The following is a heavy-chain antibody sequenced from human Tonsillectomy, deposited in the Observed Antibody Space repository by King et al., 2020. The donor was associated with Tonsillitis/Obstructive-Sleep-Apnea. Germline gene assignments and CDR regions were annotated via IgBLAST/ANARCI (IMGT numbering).Heavy chain of an antibody. CDR1: GGSISSFF. CDR3: AGLDGDGGDNWFDP. J-gene: IGHJ5*02. Sequence: LQLQESGPGLVKPSETLSLSCTVSGGSISSFFWTWIRQPPGKGLEFIGYIHYSGSTNYSPSLKSRVTISLDTSKKQSSLKGRSVTAADTAVYFCAGLDGDGGDNWFDPWGQGTLVTVSS. CDR2: IHYSGST. D-gene: IGHD4-17*01. V-gene: IGHV4-59*01.